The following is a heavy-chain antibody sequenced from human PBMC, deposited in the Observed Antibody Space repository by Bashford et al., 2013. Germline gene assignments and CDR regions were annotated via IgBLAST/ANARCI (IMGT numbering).Heavy chain of an antibody. V-gene: IGHV3-72*01. Sequence: RQAPGKGLEWVGRIGNKAYSSTTEYAASVKGRFIVSRDDSRNSLYLQMNSLKTEDTAVYYCARVGYSSPVDYWGQGTLVTVSS. CDR3: ARVGYSSPVDY. D-gene: IGHD6-19*01. J-gene: IGHJ4*02. CDR2: IGNKAYSSTT.